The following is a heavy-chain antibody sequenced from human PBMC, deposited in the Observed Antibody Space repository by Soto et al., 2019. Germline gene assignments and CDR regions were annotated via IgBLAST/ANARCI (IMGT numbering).Heavy chain of an antibody. V-gene: IGHV3-30*18. CDR1: GFSFSSFG. Sequence: GGTLRLSCEPSGFSFSSFGMHWVRQAPGKGLEWVAVMSNDGSKKFYADSVKGRFIISRNNPKNTLYLQMYSLRIEDTAVYYCAKDRLRAGGLVPIPLDAFDCWGRGTMVTVSS. J-gene: IGHJ3*01. D-gene: IGHD6-19*01. CDR2: MSNDGSKK. CDR3: AKDRLRAGGLVPIPLDAFDC.